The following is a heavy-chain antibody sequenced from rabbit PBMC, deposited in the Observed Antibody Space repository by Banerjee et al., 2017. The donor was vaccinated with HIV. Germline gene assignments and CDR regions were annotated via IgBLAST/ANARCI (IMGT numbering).Heavy chain of an antibody. CDR1: GFDFSINYD. CDR2: IYTGDYNT. V-gene: IGHV1S45*01. CDR3: ARRSYADYGDNSYFNF. Sequence: QEQLVESGGGLVQPEGSLTLTCTASGFDFSINYDMCWVRQAPGKGLEWIACIYTGDYNTYYASWAKGRFTISSTSSTTVTLQMTSLTAADTATYFCARRSYADYGDNSYFNFWGPGTLVTVS. D-gene: IGHD2-1*01. J-gene: IGHJ4*01.